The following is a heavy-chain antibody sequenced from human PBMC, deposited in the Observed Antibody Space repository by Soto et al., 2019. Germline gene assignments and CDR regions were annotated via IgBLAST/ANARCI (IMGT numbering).Heavy chain of an antibody. Sequence: GGSLRLSCAASGVTFSSYGMHWVRQAPGKGLEWVAVIWYDGSNKYYADSVKGRFTISRDNSKNTLYLQMNSLRAEDTAVYYCAREVLGYCSGGSCYSSWFDPWGQGTLVTVSS. CDR3: AREVLGYCSGGSCYSSWFDP. J-gene: IGHJ5*02. CDR1: GVTFSSYG. V-gene: IGHV3-33*01. D-gene: IGHD2-15*01. CDR2: IWYDGSNK.